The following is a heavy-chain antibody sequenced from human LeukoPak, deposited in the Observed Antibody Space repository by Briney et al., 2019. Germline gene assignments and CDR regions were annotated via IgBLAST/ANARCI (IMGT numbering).Heavy chain of an antibody. CDR1: GYSFTGYY. D-gene: IGHD1/OR15-1a*01. CDR3: ARFKVNKGKSRHIDY. V-gene: IGHV1-2*02. CDR2: INPNSGGT. Sequence: ASVKVSCKASGYSFTGYYMHWVRQAPGQGLEWMGWINPNSGGTNYAQKFQDRVTMTRDTSISTAYMELSRLRSDDTAVYYCARFKVNKGKSRHIDYWGQGTLVTVSS. J-gene: IGHJ4*02.